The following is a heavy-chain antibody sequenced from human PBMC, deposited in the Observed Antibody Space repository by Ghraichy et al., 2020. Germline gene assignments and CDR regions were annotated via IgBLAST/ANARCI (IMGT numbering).Heavy chain of an antibody. CDR3: AREWVGSLDL. D-gene: IGHD3/OR15-3a*01. V-gene: IGHV3-21*01. CDR2: ITSSGYI. Sequence: GGSLRLSCAASAASGITFSSYSMNWVRQAPGKGLEWVSCITSSGYIYYADSVRGRFTISRDNAKSSLYLQMNSLGVEDTAVYYCAREWVGSLDLWGQGILVTVSS. CDR1: AASGITFSSYS. J-gene: IGHJ4*02.